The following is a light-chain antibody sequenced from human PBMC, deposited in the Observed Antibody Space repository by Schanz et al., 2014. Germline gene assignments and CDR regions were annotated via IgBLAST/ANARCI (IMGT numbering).Light chain of an antibody. CDR2: GNK. CDR1: SSNIGAGYD. V-gene: IGLV1-40*01. Sequence: QSVLTQPPSVSGAPGQRVTISCTGSSSNIGAGYDVHWYQQLPGTAPKLLMYGNKNRPSGVPDRFSGSKSDTSASLAITGLQAEDEADYYCQSYDNNLRGVFGGGTKLTVL. CDR3: QSYDNNLRGV. J-gene: IGLJ3*02.